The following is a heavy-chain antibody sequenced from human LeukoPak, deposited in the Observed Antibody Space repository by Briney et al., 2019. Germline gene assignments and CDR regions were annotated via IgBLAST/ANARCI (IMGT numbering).Heavy chain of an antibody. Sequence: SETLSLTCAVSGVSITSSPWWSWFRQPPGKDLERSGEINQSGRTNYSPSLESRVTMSIDKSRNQFSLSLASVTAADTAVYYCARLKVLDITWWPADYWGPGTLVTVSS. D-gene: IGHD2-15*01. CDR1: GVSITSSPW. CDR3: ARLKVLDITWWPADY. CDR2: INQSGRT. J-gene: IGHJ4*02. V-gene: IGHV4-4*02.